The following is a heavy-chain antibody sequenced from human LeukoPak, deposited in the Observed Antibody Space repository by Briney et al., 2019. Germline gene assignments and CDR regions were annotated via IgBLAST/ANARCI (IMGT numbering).Heavy chain of an antibody. D-gene: IGHD4-17*01. CDR1: GGSFNGYY. Sequence: SETLSLTCAVYGGSFNGYYWSWIRQPPGKGLEWIGEINHSGGTNYNPSLKSRVTISVDTSKNQFSLKLSSVTAADTAVYYCAGELTTVTAGGAFDIWGQGTMVTVSS. CDR2: INHSGGT. V-gene: IGHV4-34*01. J-gene: IGHJ3*02. CDR3: AGELTTVTAGGAFDI.